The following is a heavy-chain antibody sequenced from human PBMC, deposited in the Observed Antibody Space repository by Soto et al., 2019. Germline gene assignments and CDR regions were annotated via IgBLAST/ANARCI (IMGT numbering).Heavy chain of an antibody. CDR1: GGSISSSNW. J-gene: IGHJ6*02. D-gene: IGHD3-10*01. V-gene: IGHV4-4*02. Sequence: QVQLQESGPGLVKPSGTLSLTCAVSGGSISSSNWWSWVHQPPGKGLEWIGEIYHSGSTNYNPSLKSRVTISVDKSKNQFSLKLSSVTAADTAVYYCARAPTVLPIPYGMDVWGQGTTVTVSS. CDR2: IYHSGST. CDR3: ARAPTVLPIPYGMDV.